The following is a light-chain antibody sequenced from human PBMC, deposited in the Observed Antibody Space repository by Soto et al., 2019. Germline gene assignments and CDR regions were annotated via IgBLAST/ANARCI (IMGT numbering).Light chain of an antibody. CDR2: QVS. Sequence: QSVLTQPASVSGSPGQWISISYTGTSSDVGGYSYVPWGRQHSGKSPRRIIYQVSNRPSVVSNRFSGSKSGNTASLTISGLQAEDEAAYYCSSYTSSSTRVFGTGTKVTVL. CDR3: SSYTSSSTRV. CDR1: SSDVGGYSY. V-gene: IGLV2-14*01. J-gene: IGLJ1*01.